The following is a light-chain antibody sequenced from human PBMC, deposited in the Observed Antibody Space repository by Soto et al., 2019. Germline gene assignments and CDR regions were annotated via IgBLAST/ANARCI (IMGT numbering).Light chain of an antibody. CDR1: SSDVGAYNY. CDR3: CSYTRSSTYV. J-gene: IGLJ1*01. V-gene: IGLV2-14*01. Sequence: QSVLTQPASMSGSPGQSITISCIGTSSDVGAYNYVSWYQQHPGTAPKLMIYEVSNRPLGVSPRFSGSKSANTASLTISGLQPEDEADYYCCSYTRSSTYVFGSGTQLTVL. CDR2: EVS.